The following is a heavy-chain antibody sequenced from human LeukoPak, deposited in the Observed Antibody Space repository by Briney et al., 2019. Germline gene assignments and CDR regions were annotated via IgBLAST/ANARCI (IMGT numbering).Heavy chain of an antibody. CDR3: ARSYIVVVPAVYFDY. D-gene: IGHD2-2*01. J-gene: IGHJ4*02. CDR1: GYTFITYA. CDR2: INGGDGNT. Sequence: ASVKVSCKTSGYTFITYAIQWVRQAPGQRLEWMGWINGGDGNTKFSQKFQGRVTITRDTSASSSYMELSSLRSEDTAVYYCARSYIVVVPAVYFDYWGQGTLVTVSS. V-gene: IGHV1-3*01.